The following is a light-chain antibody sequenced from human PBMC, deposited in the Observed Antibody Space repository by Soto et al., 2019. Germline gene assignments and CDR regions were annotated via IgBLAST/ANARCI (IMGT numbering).Light chain of an antibody. Sequence: EMGMTQSPAVLSVSPGESATLSCRASQSVNSNYLAWYQQPPGQPPRLIIYGIATRATGIPARFSGGGSGREFSLTISSLQSEDVAVYYCQQYSKWPITFGQGTRLEIK. V-gene: IGKV3-15*01. J-gene: IGKJ5*01. CDR1: QSVNSN. CDR2: GIA. CDR3: QQYSKWPIT.